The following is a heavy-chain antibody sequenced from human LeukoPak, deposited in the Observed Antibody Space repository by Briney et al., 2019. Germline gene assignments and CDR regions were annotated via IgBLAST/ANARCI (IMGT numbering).Heavy chain of an antibody. V-gene: IGHV4-39*07. CDR1: GGSITSSNYF. CDR2: IYYSGST. D-gene: IGHD2-2*01. J-gene: IGHJ4*02. Sequence: SETLSLTCTVSGGSITSSNYFWGWVRQSPGKGLEWIGSIYYSGSTYYNPSLKSRVTISVETSKIQFSLKLSSVTAADSAVYYCARDSCSSTSCRRKFDNWGQGTLVTVSS. CDR3: ARDSCSSTSCRRKFDN.